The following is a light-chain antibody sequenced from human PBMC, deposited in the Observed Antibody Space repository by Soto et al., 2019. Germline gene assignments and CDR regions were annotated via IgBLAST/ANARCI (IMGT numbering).Light chain of an antibody. CDR3: LQHNSYPIT. CDR1: RSVTPY. Sequence: DIQMTQSPSSLSASVGDRVTITFRASRSVTPYLNWYQQKPGKAPKLLIYGMSNLQSGVPSRFSASGSGTEFTLTISSLQPEDFATYYCLQHNSYPITFGQGTRLEIK. J-gene: IGKJ5*01. V-gene: IGKV1-17*01. CDR2: GMS.